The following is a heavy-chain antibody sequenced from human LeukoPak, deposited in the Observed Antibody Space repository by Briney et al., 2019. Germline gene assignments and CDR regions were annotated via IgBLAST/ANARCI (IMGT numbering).Heavy chain of an antibody. CDR1: GFTFSIYA. Sequence: GGSLRLSCAASGFTFSIYAISWVRQAPGKGLEWVSAISGSGGSTYYADSVKGRFTISRDNSKNTLYLQMNSLRAEDTAVYYCAKDRGSYLEHWGQGTLVTVSS. V-gene: IGHV3-23*01. J-gene: IGHJ4*02. D-gene: IGHD1-26*01. CDR2: ISGSGGST. CDR3: AKDRGSYLEH.